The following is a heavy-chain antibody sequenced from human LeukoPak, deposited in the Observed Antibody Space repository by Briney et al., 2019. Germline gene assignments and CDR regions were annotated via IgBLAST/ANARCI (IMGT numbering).Heavy chain of an antibody. CDR2: IYYSGST. CDR1: GGSISSSSYY. V-gene: IGHV4-39*07. CDR3: ARRSGYYTGYYYYYYMDV. D-gene: IGHD3-3*01. Sequence: SETLSLTCTVSGGSISSSSYYWGWIRQPPGKGLEWIGSIYYSGSTYYNPSLKSRVTISVDTSKNQFSLKLSSVTAADTAVYYCARRSGYYTGYYYYYYMDVWGKGTTVTVSS. J-gene: IGHJ6*03.